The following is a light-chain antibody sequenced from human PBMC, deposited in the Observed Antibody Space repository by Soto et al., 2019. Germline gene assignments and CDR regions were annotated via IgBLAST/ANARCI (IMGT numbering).Light chain of an antibody. CDR2: GAT. J-gene: IGKJ3*01. CDR3: QQRGNRHFFT. CDR1: QTDRDS. Sequence: EVVMTQSPANLSVSPGERAALSCRASQTDRDSLGGYQQQPGQPPRLLLIGATTRSTGIPARFSGSGSGTAFTLTISSLVPEDFGVYYCQQRGNRHFFTFGPGTKVDIK. V-gene: IGKV3D-11*02.